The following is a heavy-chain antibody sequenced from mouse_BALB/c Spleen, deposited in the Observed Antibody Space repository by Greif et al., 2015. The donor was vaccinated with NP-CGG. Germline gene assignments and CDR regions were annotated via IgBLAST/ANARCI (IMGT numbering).Heavy chain of an antibody. Sequence: EVQGVESGGGLVQPGGSLKLSCAASGFTFSSYGMSWVRQTPDKRLELVATINSNGGSTYYPDSVKGRFTISRDNAKNTLYPQMSSLKSEDTAMYYCANWDYWGQGTTLTVSS. J-gene: IGHJ2*01. CDR1: GFTFSSYG. V-gene: IGHV5-6-3*01. CDR3: ANWDY. CDR2: INSNGGST. D-gene: IGHD4-1*01.